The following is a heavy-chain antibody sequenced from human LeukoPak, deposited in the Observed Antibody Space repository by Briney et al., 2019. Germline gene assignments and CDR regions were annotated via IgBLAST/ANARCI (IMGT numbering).Heavy chain of an antibody. CDR2: IYYSGST. CDR1: GGSISSGGYY. CDR3: ARPPPGAGPDY. D-gene: IGHD6-19*01. V-gene: IGHV4-31*03. Sequence: PSETLSLTYTVSGGSISSGGYYWSWIRQHPGKGLEWIGYIYYSGSTYYNPSVKSRFTISVDTSKNQFSLKLSSVTAADTAVYYCARPPPGAGPDYWGQGTLVTVSS. J-gene: IGHJ4*02.